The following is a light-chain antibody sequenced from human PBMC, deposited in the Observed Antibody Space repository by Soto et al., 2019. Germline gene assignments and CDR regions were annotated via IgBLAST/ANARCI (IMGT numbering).Light chain of an antibody. V-gene: IGLV2-14*03. CDR2: DVS. CDR1: SSDIGGYNH. Sequence: HSALTQPASVSGSPGQSITISCTGTSSDIGGYNHVSWYQQNPGRAPKLMIYDVSNRPSGVSNRFSGSKSGNTASLTISGLQAEDEADYYCSSYTTSSTRVFGTGTKLTVL. J-gene: IGLJ1*01. CDR3: SSYTTSSTRV.